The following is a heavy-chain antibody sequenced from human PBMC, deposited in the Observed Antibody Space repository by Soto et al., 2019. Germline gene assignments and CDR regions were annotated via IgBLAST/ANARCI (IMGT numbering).Heavy chain of an antibody. V-gene: IGHV3-48*02. J-gene: IGHJ6*02. CDR1: GFTFSSYS. CDR2: ISSSSSTI. CDR3: ARGVLAAAGPEMDV. Sequence: GGSLRLSCAASGFTFSSYSMNWVRQAPGKGLEWVSYISSSSSTIYYADSVKGRFTISRDNAKNSLYLQMNSLRDEDTAVYYCARGVLAAAGPEMDVWGQGTTVTVSS. D-gene: IGHD6-13*01.